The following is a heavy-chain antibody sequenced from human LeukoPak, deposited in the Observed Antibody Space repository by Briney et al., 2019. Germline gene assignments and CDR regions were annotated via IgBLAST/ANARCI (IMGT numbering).Heavy chain of an antibody. V-gene: IGHV4-59*01. Sequence: SETLSLTCTVSGGSISSYYWSWVRQPPGKGLEWIGYIHYIGSTNYNPSLKNRVTISVDTSKNQFSLKLTSVTAADTAVYYCARVLLVSSGTFYSDYWGQGTLVTVSS. CDR2: IHYIGST. D-gene: IGHD6-25*01. J-gene: IGHJ4*02. CDR3: ARVLLVSSGTFYSDY. CDR1: GGSISSYY.